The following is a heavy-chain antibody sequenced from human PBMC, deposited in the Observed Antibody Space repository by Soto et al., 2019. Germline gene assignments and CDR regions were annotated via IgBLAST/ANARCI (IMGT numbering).Heavy chain of an antibody. Sequence: SETLSLTCTVSGGSISSGDYYWSWIRQPPGKGLEWIGYIYYSGSTYYNPSLKSRVTISVDTSKNQFSLKLSSVTAADTAVYYCARVSHLDLNYYDSSGYYYAPYYFDYWGQGTLVTVSS. CDR1: GGSISSGDYY. CDR2: IYYSGST. CDR3: ARVSHLDLNYYDSSGYYYAPYYFDY. D-gene: IGHD3-22*01. J-gene: IGHJ4*02. V-gene: IGHV4-30-4*01.